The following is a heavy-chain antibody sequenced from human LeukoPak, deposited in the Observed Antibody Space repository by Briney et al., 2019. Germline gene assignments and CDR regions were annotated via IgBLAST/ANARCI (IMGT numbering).Heavy chain of an antibody. CDR2: IIPVFGTT. D-gene: IGHD2-2*01. V-gene: IGHV1-69*06. Sequence: ASVKVSCKASGGTFSSYAVSWARLTPGQGLEWLGGIIPVFGTTTYAQKFQAKVTMTADKSTNTAYLEISSLTSDDTAVYYCXXXXXXXSSNFYAVLQYWGQGTQVTVST. CDR3: XXXXXXXSSNFYAVLQY. J-gene: IGHJ4*02. CDR1: GGTFSSYA.